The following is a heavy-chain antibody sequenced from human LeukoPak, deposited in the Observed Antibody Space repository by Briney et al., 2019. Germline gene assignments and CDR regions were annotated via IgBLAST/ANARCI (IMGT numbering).Heavy chain of an antibody. CDR1: GFTFSSYW. D-gene: IGHD1-26*01. V-gene: IGHV3-74*01. CDR3: ASPPVGATTDFDY. CDR2: INTAGTST. J-gene: IGHJ4*02. Sequence: GSLRLSCAASGFTFSSYWMHWVRQAPGKGLVWVSRINTAGTSTSYADSVKGRFTISRDNAKNTLYLQMNSLRAEDTAVYYCASPPVGATTDFDYWGQGTLVTVSS.